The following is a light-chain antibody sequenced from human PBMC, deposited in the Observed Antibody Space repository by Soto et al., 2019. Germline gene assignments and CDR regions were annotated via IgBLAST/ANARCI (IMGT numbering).Light chain of an antibody. V-gene: IGKV3-20*01. CDR2: GAS. CDR3: QHYRTS. J-gene: IGKJ4*01. CDR1: QSVSSGY. Sequence: EIVLTQSPGTLSLSPGERATLSCRASQSVSSGYLAWYQQKPGQAPRQLIYGASSRATGIPDRFSGSGSGTDLTLTITRLEPEDFAVYYCQHYRTSFGGGTRVEIK.